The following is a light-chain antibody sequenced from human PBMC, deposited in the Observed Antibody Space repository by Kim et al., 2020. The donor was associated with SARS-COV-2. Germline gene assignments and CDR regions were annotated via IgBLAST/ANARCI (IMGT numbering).Light chain of an antibody. CDR1: LTVLYNKNY. CDR3: QQYYITPRT. Sequence: DIVMTQSPDSLAVSLGERATINCKSSLTVLYNKNYLAWYQQKPGQPPKLLIYWASTRESGVPDRFSGSGSGTDFTLTINSLQAEDVAVYYCQQYYITPRTFGQGTRVDIK. J-gene: IGKJ1*01. CDR2: WAS. V-gene: IGKV4-1*01.